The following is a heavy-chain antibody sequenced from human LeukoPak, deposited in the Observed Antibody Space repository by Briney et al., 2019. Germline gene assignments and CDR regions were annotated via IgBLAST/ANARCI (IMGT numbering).Heavy chain of an antibody. CDR1: GGSISSYY. CDR2: IYYSGST. J-gene: IGHJ6*03. CDR3: ARSAYDFWSGYLGDYYYMDV. D-gene: IGHD3-3*01. Sequence: PSETLSLTCTVSGGSISSYYWSWIRQPPGKGLEWIGYIYYSGSTNYNPSLKSRVTISVDTSKNQFSLKLSSVTAADTAVYYCARSAYDFWSGYLGDYYYMDVWGKGTTVTVSS. V-gene: IGHV4-59*01.